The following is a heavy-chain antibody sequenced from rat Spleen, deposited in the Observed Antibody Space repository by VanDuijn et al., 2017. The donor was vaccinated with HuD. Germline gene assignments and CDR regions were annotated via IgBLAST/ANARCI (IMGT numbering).Heavy chain of an antibody. CDR3: ARHVTYDYVMDA. Sequence: EVQLVESDGGLVQPGRSLKLSCAASGFTFSDYYMAWVRQAPTKGLEWVATISYDGSSTYYRDSVKGRFTISRDNAKSTLYLQMDSLRSEETATYYCARHVTYDYVMDAWGQGASVTVSS. V-gene: IGHV5-29*01. CDR1: GFTFSDYY. J-gene: IGHJ4*01. D-gene: IGHD2-1*01. CDR2: ISYDGSST.